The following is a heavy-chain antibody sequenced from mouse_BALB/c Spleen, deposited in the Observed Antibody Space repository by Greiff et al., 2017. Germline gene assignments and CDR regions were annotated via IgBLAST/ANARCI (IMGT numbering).Heavy chain of an antibody. V-gene: IGHV1-77*01. J-gene: IGHJ2*01. D-gene: IGHD1-1*01. Sequence: VQLQQSGPELVKPGASVKMSCKASGYTFTDYVISWVKQRTGQGLEWIGEIYPGSGSTYYNEKFKGKATLTADKSSNTAYMQLSSLTSEDSAVYFCARSGYYGSSYYFDYWGQGTTLTVSS. CDR2: IYPGSGST. CDR3: ARSGYYGSSYYFDY. CDR1: GYTFTDYV.